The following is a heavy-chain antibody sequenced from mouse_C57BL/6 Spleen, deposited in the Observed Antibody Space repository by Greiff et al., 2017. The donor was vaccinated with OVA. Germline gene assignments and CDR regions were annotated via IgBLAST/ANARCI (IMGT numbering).Heavy chain of an antibody. Sequence: EVKLVESGGGLVQPGGSLKLSCAASGFTFSDYGMAWVRQAPRKGPEWVAFISNFAYSIYYADTVTGRFTISRENAKNTLYLEMSSLRSEDTAMYYCARHPTDWYFDVWGTGTTVTVSS. CDR1: GFTFSDYG. D-gene: IGHD1-1*01. CDR2: ISNFAYSI. V-gene: IGHV5-15*01. CDR3: ARHPTDWYFDV. J-gene: IGHJ1*03.